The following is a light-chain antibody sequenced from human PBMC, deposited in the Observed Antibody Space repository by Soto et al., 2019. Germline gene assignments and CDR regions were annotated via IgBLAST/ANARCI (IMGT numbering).Light chain of an antibody. J-gene: IGKJ4*01. CDR2: LGS. CDR1: RNLLHSNGYYY. CDR3: AQGLENPFT. Sequence: EIVLTQSPLSLPVTPGEPASISCRSSRNLLHSNGYYYLDWYLQKPGQSPQLLIYLGSHRASGVPDRFSGSGAGTDFTLTISRVEAEDVGVYFCAQGLENPFTFGGGTKVESK. V-gene: IGKV2-28*01.